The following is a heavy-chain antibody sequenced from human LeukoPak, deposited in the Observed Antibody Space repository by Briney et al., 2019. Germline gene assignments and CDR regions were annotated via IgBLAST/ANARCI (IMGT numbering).Heavy chain of an antibody. V-gene: IGHV3-7*01. CDR2: INQDGSEK. Sequence: GGSLRLSCAASGFTFSDYWMSWVRQAPGKGLEWVADINQDGSEKYYVDSMRGRFTISRDNAENSLYLQMNSLRAEDTAVYYCARDLWFGDNWFDPWGQGTLVTVSS. CDR1: GFTFSDYW. J-gene: IGHJ5*02. D-gene: IGHD3-10*01. CDR3: ARDLWFGDNWFDP.